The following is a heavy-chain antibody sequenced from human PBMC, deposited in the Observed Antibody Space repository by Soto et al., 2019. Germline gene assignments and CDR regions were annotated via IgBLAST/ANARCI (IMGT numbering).Heavy chain of an antibody. CDR2: IYNSGRGST. D-gene: IGHD1-26*01. CDR1: GTSMTTYY. CDR3: ARARVGSTTPFDY. J-gene: IGHJ4*02. Sequence: TSENLSLTCSVSGTSMTTYYWHWIRQAPGKGLEWIGFIYNSGRGSTGSNPSLSSRVTFSIETSKNQFSLKLDSVTAADTALYYCARARVGSTTPFDYWGQGTLVTVSS. V-gene: IGHV4-59*01.